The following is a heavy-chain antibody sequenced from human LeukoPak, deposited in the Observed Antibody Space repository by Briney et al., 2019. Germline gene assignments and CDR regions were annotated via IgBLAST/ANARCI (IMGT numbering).Heavy chain of an antibody. D-gene: IGHD5-12*01. CDR2: IYYSGST. V-gene: IGHV4-39*01. CDR3: ARHAVATFNFDY. CDR1: DDSISSSSYY. Sequence: TSETLSLTCTVPDDSISSSSYYWGWIRQPPGKGLEWIGSIYYSGSTYYNPSLKSRVTISVDTSKNQFSLRLSSVTAADTAVYYCARHAVATFNFDYWGQGTLVTVSS. J-gene: IGHJ4*02.